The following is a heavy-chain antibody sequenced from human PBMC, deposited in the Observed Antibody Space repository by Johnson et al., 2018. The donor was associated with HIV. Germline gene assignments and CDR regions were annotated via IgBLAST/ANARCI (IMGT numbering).Heavy chain of an antibody. Sequence: QVQLVEYGGGVVQPGRSLRLSCAASGFTFSSYAMHWVRQAPGKGLEWVAVISYDGSNKYYAASVKGRFTISRDNSKKTLYLQMNSLRAEDTAVYYWAREGWGSDAFDIWGQGTMVTVSS. CDR3: AREGWGSDAFDI. CDR2: ISYDGSNK. V-gene: IGHV3-30-3*01. D-gene: IGHD3-16*01. J-gene: IGHJ3*02. CDR1: GFTFSSYA.